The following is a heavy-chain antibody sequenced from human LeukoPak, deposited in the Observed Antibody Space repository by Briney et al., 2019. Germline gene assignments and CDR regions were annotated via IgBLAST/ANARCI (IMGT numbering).Heavy chain of an antibody. J-gene: IGHJ3*02. Sequence: PGASLRLSCAASGFTFSSYAMSWVRQAPGKGLEWVSAISGSGGSTYYADSVKGRFTISRDNAKNTLYLQMNSLRVEDTAVYYCARDRGAPDAFDIWGQGTRVTVSS. D-gene: IGHD3-10*01. CDR2: ISGSGGST. CDR1: GFTFSSYA. V-gene: IGHV3-23*01. CDR3: ARDRGAPDAFDI.